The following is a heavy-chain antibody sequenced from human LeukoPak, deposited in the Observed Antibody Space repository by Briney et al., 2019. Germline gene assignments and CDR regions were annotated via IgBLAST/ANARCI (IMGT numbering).Heavy chain of an antibody. CDR3: ARDLDRYFDWLSSPYGMDV. CDR2: ISNSSSYI. D-gene: IGHD3-9*01. V-gene: IGHV3-21*01. CDR1: GFTFSSYS. J-gene: IGHJ6*02. Sequence: GGSLRLSCAASGFTFSSYSMTWVRQAPGKGLEWVSSISNSSSYIYYADSVKGRLTISRDNAKNSLYMQMNSLRAEDTAVYYCARDLDRYFDWLSSPYGMDVWGQGTTVTVSS.